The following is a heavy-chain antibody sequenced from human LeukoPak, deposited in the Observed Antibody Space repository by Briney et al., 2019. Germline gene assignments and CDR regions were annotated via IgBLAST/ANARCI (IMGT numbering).Heavy chain of an antibody. CDR3: ARVTVKWNDVTWFDP. D-gene: IGHD1-1*01. V-gene: IGHV4-59*11. J-gene: IGHJ5*02. CDR1: GGSTSSHY. Sequence: PSETLSLTCTVSGGSTSSHYWSWIRQPPGKGLEWIGNIHYSGSTNYNPSLKSRVTISVDTSKDQFTLKLNSVTAADTAVYYCARVTVKWNDVTWFDPWGQGILVTVSS. CDR2: IHYSGST.